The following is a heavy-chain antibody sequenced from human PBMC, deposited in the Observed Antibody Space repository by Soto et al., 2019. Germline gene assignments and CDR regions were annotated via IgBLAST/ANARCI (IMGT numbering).Heavy chain of an antibody. CDR3: ARYPNPARPAFWYDRRDYYCDY. CDR1: GYSFTNYW. Sequence: PGESLKISCKGSGYSFTNYWISWVRQMPGKGLEWMGRIDPSDSYTNYSPSFQGHVTISVDKSTSTAYLQWSSLKASDTAMYYCARYPNPARPAFWYDRRDYYCDYWGQGTLVTVCS. J-gene: IGHJ4*02. D-gene: IGHD6-13*01. CDR2: IDPSDSYT. V-gene: IGHV5-10-1*01.